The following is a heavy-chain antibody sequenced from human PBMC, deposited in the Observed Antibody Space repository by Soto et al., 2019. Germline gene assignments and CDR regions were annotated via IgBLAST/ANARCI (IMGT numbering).Heavy chain of an antibody. J-gene: IGHJ4*02. D-gene: IGHD6-19*01. CDR1: GGSVSSGSYY. CDR3: ARRAYSSGWYVY. Sequence: QVQLQESGPGLVKPSETLSLTCTVSGGSVSSGSYYWSWIRQPPGKGLEWIGYIYYSGSTNYNPPLRSRVTISVDTSKNQFSLKLSSVTAADTAVYYCARRAYSSGWYVYWGQGTLVTVSS. CDR2: IYYSGST. V-gene: IGHV4-61*01.